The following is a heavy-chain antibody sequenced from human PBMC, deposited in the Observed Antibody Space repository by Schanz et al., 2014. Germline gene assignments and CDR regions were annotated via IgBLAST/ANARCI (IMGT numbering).Heavy chain of an antibody. V-gene: IGHV4-30-4*07. Sequence: QVQLQESGPGLVKPSQTLSLTCAVSGGSISSGGYSWSWIRQPPGKGLEWIGYIFFRGSTYYNPSLKSRVTISIDPSKNQFPLRLTPVTAADTAVYYCYGMDVWGQGTTVTVSS. J-gene: IGHJ6*02. CDR3: YGMDV. CDR2: IFFRGST. CDR1: GGSISSGGYS.